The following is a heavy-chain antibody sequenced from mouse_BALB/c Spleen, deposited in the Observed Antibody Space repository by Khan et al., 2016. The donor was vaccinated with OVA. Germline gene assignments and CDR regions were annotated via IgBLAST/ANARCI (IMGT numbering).Heavy chain of an antibody. D-gene: IGHD2-1*01. V-gene: IGHV1S56*01. J-gene: IGHJ3*01. Sequence: QVQLKQSGPELVKPGASVRISCKASGYTFTDYYINWMKQRPGQGLDWIGWIYPGNVNTKYNEKFKDKATLTADKSSSTAYMQLSSLTSEDSAVYFFAREGYDGNYRAWFAYWGQGTLVTVSA. CDR1: GYTFTDYY. CDR2: IYPGNVNT. CDR3: AREGYDGNYRAWFAY.